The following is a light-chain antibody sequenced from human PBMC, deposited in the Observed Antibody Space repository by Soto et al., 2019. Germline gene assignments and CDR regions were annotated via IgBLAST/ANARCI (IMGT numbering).Light chain of an antibody. V-gene: IGKV1-9*01. Sequence: DVQMTHSPSSVSASVGDTVTITCRASQGISSYLAWYQQKPGKAPKLLIYAASTLQGGVPSRFSGSGSGTDFTLTISSLQPEDFATYYCQQLDSYPLTFGGGTKVDIK. CDR1: QGISSY. CDR3: QQLDSYPLT. CDR2: AAS. J-gene: IGKJ4*01.